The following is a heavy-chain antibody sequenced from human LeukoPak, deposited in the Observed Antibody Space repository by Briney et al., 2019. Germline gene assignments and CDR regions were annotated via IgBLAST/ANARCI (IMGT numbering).Heavy chain of an antibody. CDR3: ATDLGIAVAGPRLYDY. V-gene: IGHV1-2*02. D-gene: IGHD6-19*01. CDR1: GYTFTGYY. CDR2: INPNSGGT. J-gene: IGHJ4*02. Sequence: ASVKVSCKASGYTFTGYYMHWVRQAPGQGLEWMGWINPNSGGTNYAQKFQGRVTMTRDTSISTAYMELSRLRSEDTAVYYCATDLGIAVAGPRLYDYWGQGTLVTVSS.